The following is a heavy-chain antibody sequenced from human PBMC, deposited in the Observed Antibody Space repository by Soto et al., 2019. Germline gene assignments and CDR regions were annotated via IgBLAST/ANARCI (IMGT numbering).Heavy chain of an antibody. CDR2: ISSSSSYI. D-gene: IGHD3-22*01. CDR3: AREVLHSSGKGFYFDY. V-gene: IGHV3-21*01. CDR1: GFTFSSYS. J-gene: IGHJ4*02. Sequence: GGSLRLSCAASGFTFSSYSMNWVRQAPGKGLEWVSSISSSSSYIYYADSVKGRFTISRDNAKNSLYLQMNSLRAEDTAVYYCAREVLHSSGKGFYFDYWGQGALVTVSS.